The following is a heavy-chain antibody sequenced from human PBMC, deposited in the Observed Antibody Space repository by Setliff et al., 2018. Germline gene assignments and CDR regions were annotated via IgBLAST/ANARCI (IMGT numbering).Heavy chain of an antibody. CDR3: AREWGFFSGAICRGAFDI. V-gene: IGHV4-34*01. J-gene: IGHJ3*02. Sequence: TLSLTCTVYGASFSNYYWGWVRQPPEERLEWIAEFDHSGTTKYNPSLMGRVTISVDTSKNQFSLTLSSVTAADTAVYYRAREWGFFSGAICRGAFDIWGRGTMVTVSS. D-gene: IGHD2-8*02. CDR2: FDHSGTT. CDR1: GASFSNYY.